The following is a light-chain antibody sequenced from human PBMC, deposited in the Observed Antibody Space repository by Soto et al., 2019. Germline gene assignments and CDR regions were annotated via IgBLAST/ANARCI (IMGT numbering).Light chain of an antibody. J-gene: IGKJ4*01. CDR1: QSVSNY. Sequence: EIVLAQSPATLSLSPGERATLSCGASQSVSNYLALYQQKPCQTPRLLIYDASNRATGIPARFSGSGSGTDFTLTISSLEPEDFAVYYCQQRSIWPLTFGGGTKVDIK. V-gene: IGKV3-11*01. CDR3: QQRSIWPLT. CDR2: DAS.